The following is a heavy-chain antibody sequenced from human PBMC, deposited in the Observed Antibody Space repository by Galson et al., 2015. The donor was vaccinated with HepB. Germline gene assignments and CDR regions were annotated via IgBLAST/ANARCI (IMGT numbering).Heavy chain of an antibody. CDR1: GGTFSSYS. CDR2: VFPPYDVT. D-gene: IGHD6-19*01. CDR3: ARAVISVAGSLLGIDY. J-gene: IGHJ4*02. Sequence: SVKVSCKASGGTFSSYSISWVRQAPGQGLEWMGGVFPPYDVTDYAQRFQDRVTITADRSTTTAYMELSSLRYEDTAVYYCARAVISVAGSLLGIDYWGQGTLVTVSS. V-gene: IGHV1-69*10.